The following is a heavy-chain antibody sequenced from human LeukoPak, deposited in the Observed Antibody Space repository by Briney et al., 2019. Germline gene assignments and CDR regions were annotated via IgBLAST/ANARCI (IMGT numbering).Heavy chain of an antibody. J-gene: IGHJ3*02. CDR2: IYHSGST. CDR3: ARIGSSSWYRDAFDI. CDR1: GGSISSSNW. Sequence: SETLSLTCAVSGGSISSSNWWSWVRQPPGKGLEWIGEIYHSGSTNYNPSLKSRVTISVDKSKNQFSLKLSSVTAADTAVYYCARIGSSSWYRDAFDIWGQGTMVTVSS. D-gene: IGHD6-13*01. V-gene: IGHV4-4*02.